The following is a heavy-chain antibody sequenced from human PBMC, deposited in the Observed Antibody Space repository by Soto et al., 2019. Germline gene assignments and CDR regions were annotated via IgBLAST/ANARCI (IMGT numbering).Heavy chain of an antibody. CDR2: IYSGETT. V-gene: IGHV3-53*01. D-gene: IGHD2-21*02. J-gene: IGHJ4*02. Sequence: GGSLRLSCAVSGFNVNSDYMNWVRQTPGKGLEWVASIYSGETTYYADSVRGRFTISSDKSKNTLYFQLSSLRIEDTAVYYCTRDGRGLGRLSLFEYWGQGVLATVSS. CDR3: TRDGRGLGRLSLFEY. CDR1: GFNVNSDY.